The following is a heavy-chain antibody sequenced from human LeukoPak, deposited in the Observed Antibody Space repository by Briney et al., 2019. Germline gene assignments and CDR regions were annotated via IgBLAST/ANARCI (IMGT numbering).Heavy chain of an antibody. Sequence: ASVKVSCKASGYTFTGYYMHWVRQAPGQGLEWMGWINPNSGGTNYAQKFQGRVTMTRDTSISTAYMELSRLRSDDTAAYYCARGTMVRGVDVYYYYMDVWGKGTTVTVSS. CDR3: ARGTMVRGVDVYYYYMDV. V-gene: IGHV1-2*02. J-gene: IGHJ6*03. D-gene: IGHD3-10*01. CDR2: INPNSGGT. CDR1: GYTFTGYY.